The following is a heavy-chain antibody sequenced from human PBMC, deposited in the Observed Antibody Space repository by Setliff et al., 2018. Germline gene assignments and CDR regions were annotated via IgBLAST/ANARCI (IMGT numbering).Heavy chain of an antibody. D-gene: IGHD3-22*01. J-gene: IGHJ6*03. CDR2: ISPYNGVT. V-gene: IGHV1-18*01. Sequence: ASVKVSCKGSGYILSSYGISWVRQAPGQGLEWMGWISPYNGVTNYAQKLQGRVTMTTDTSTSTAYMELRSLRFDDTAVYYCARDRNDNYESSGYYYAGGYMDVWGKGTTVTVSS. CDR1: GYILSSYG. CDR3: ARDRNDNYESSGYYYAGGYMDV.